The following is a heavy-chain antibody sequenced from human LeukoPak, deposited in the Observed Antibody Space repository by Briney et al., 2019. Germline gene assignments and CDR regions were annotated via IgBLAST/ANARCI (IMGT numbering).Heavy chain of an antibody. D-gene: IGHD5-18*01. V-gene: IGHV3-11*01. Sequence: GGSLRLSCATTGFTLSGHSMNWIRQAPGKGLEWVSYISGTGDIIHYADSVKGRFTVSRDNAKDSVFLQMSSLRDEDTAIYYCTTIPGYRLFFWGQGIRVSVSS. CDR1: GFTLSGHS. J-gene: IGHJ1*01. CDR3: TTIPGYRLFF. CDR2: ISGTGDII.